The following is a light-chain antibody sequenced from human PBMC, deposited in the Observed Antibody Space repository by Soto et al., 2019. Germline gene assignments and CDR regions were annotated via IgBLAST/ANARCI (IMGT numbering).Light chain of an antibody. Sequence: DIQMTQSPSTLSASVGDRVTITCRASQSISSWLAWYQQKPGKAPKLLIYKASNLQSGNPSRFSGSGSGTDFTLAISSMQPDDYASYYCQQYNDNWTFGQGTKVEIK. CDR2: KAS. CDR1: QSISSW. J-gene: IGKJ1*01. CDR3: QQYNDNWT. V-gene: IGKV1-5*03.